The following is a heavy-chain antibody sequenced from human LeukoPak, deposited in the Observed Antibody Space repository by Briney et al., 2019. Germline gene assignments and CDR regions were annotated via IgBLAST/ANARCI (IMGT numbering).Heavy chain of an antibody. J-gene: IGHJ4*02. D-gene: IGHD6-19*01. Sequence: PGGSLRLSCAASGFTFSRYAMSWVRQAPGKGLEWVSAISGSGGSTYYADSVKGRFTISRDNSKNTLYLQMNSLRAEDTAVYYCAKGEYIAVAGTGIDYWGQGTLVTVSS. V-gene: IGHV3-23*01. CDR2: ISGSGGST. CDR3: AKGEYIAVAGTGIDY. CDR1: GFTFSRYA.